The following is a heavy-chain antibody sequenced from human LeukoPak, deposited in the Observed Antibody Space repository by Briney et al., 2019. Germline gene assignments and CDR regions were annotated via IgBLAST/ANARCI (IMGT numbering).Heavy chain of an antibody. CDR3: ARRAGGSRVVPNRYYYYYYMDV. D-gene: IGHD2-2*01. CDR2: INHSGST. J-gene: IGHJ6*03. Sequence: SETLSLTCAVYGGSFSGCYWSWIRQPPGKGLEWIGEINHSGSTNYNPSLKSRVTMSVDTSKNQFSLKLSSVTAADTAVYYCARRAGGSRVVPNRYYYYYYMDVWGKGSTVTVSS. CDR1: GGSFSGCY. V-gene: IGHV4-34*01.